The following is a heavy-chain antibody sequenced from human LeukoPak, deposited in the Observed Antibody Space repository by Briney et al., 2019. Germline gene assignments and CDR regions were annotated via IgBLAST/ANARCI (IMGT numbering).Heavy chain of an antibody. CDR2: IIPILGIA. D-gene: IGHD3-22*01. V-gene: IGHV1-69*04. J-gene: IGHJ4*02. CDR3: ATDYYDSSGYSL. Sequence: ASVKVSCKASGGTFSSYAISWVRQAPGQGLEWMGRIIPILGIANYAQKFQGRVTMTEDTSTDTAYMELSSLRSEDTAVYYCATDYYDSSGYSLWGQGTLVTASS. CDR1: GGTFSSYA.